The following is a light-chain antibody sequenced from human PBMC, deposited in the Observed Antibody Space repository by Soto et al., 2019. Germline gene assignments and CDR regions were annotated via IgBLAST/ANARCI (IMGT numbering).Light chain of an antibody. CDR1: SSDVGGYDY. CDR2: EVF. Sequence: QSVLTQPPSASGSPGQSVTISCTGTSSDVGGYDYVSWYQRHPGKAPKLMIYEVFKRPSGVPDRFSASKSGNTASLTVSGLQAEDEADYYCSSYAASNNLVFGGGTKLTVL. CDR3: SSYAASNNLV. V-gene: IGLV2-8*01. J-gene: IGLJ2*01.